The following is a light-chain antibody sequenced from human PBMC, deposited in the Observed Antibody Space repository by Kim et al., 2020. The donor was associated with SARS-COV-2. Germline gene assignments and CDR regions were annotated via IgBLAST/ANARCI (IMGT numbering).Light chain of an antibody. CDR1: RNINNW. J-gene: IGKJ4*01. CDR3: QQYDSYPLT. V-gene: IGKV1-5*03. CDR2: KTS. Sequence: ASVVDRVTITFRASRNINNWLAWYQKIPVKVPNLLIYKTSILESVVPSSFSGSGSGTEFTLTISSLQPDDFATYYCQQYDSYPLTFGGGTKVDIK.